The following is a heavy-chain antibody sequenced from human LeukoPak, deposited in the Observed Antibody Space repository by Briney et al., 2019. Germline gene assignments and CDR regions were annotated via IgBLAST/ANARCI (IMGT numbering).Heavy chain of an antibody. Sequence: GRSLRLSCTTSGFTFGDYSMSWLREAPGQGLEWLGCIRSKGYGGTAEYAASVKGRFTISRDDSNSIAYLQMDSLKTEDTAVYYCTREIRYFDWFQADYWGQGTLVTVSS. CDR1: GFTFGDYS. D-gene: IGHD3-9*01. J-gene: IGHJ4*02. V-gene: IGHV3-49*03. CDR3: TREIRYFDWFQADY. CDR2: IRSKGYGGTA.